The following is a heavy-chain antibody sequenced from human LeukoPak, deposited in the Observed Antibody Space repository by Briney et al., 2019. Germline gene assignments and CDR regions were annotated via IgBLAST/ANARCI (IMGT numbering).Heavy chain of an antibody. CDR1: GFTLSSHA. V-gene: IGHV3-23*01. CDR2: FSESSGSA. D-gene: IGHD6-13*01. Sequence: GGSLRLSCAASGFTLSSHAMSWVRQAPGKGLEWISTFSESSGSAHYADSVKGRFTISRDISKNTLYLQMNSLRTEDTAVYYCARDPSRSWWGYFDYWGQGALVTVSS. J-gene: IGHJ4*02. CDR3: ARDPSRSWWGYFDY.